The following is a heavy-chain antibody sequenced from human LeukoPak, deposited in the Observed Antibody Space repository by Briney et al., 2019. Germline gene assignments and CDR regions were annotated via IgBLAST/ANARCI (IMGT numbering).Heavy chain of an antibody. V-gene: IGHV3-30*18. Sequence: GGSLRLSCAASGFTFSSYGMHWVRQAPGKGLEWVPVISYDGSNKYYADSVKGRFTISRDNSKNTLYLQMNSLRAEDTAVYYCAKDLGYSSGWYGAACDYWGQGTLVTVSS. CDR2: ISYDGSNK. J-gene: IGHJ4*02. D-gene: IGHD6-19*01. CDR1: GFTFSSYG. CDR3: AKDLGYSSGWYGAACDY.